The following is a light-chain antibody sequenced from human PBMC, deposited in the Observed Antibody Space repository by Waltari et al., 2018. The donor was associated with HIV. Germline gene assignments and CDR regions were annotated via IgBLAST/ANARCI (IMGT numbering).Light chain of an antibody. J-gene: IGLJ1*01. V-gene: IGLV3-25*03. CDR1: VLPNQY. Sequence: SYELTQPPSVSVSPGQTARLTCPGHVLPNQYTFWYQQKSGQAPVLVVYNDSERPAGIPGRFSGSSSGTTVTLFIDGGQEEDEAVYYCQAADSSGSNFVFGTGTKVTVL. CDR2: NDS. CDR3: QAADSSGSNFV.